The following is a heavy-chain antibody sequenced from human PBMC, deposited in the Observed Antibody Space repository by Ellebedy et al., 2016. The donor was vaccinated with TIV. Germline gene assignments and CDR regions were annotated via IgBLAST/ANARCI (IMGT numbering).Heavy chain of an antibody. J-gene: IGHJ4*02. D-gene: IGHD3-9*01. CDR2: FDPEDGET. Sequence: ASVKVSXKVSRYTLTELSMHWVRQAPGKGLEWMGGFDPEDGETIYAQKFQGRVTITADESTSTAYMELSSLRSEDTAVYYCATPGPLSRLVIISFDYWGQGTLVTVSS. V-gene: IGHV1-24*01. CDR3: ATPGPLSRLVIISFDY. CDR1: RYTLTELS.